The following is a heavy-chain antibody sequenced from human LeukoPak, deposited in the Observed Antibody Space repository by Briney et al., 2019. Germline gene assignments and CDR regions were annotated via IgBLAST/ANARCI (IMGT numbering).Heavy chain of an antibody. J-gene: IGHJ6*03. V-gene: IGHV5-51*01. CDR2: IYPGDSDT. Sequence: GESLKISCKGSGYSFTSYWIGWVRQMPGKGLEWMGIIYPGDSDTRYSPSFQGQVTISADKSSSTAYLQWSSLKASDTAMYYCARVVPAATPDYYYYMDVWGKGTTVTISS. CDR3: ARVVPAATPDYYYYMDV. CDR1: GYSFTSYW. D-gene: IGHD2-2*01.